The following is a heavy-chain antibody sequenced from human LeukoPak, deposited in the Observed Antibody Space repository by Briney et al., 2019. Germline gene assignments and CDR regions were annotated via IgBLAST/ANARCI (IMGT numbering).Heavy chain of an antibody. J-gene: IGHJ6*03. Sequence: GGSLRLSCAASGFTFSSYEMNWVRQAPGKGLEWVSYISSSGSTIYYADSVKGRFTISRDNAKNSLYLQMNSLRAEDTAVYYCAREGGNTAMVKNYYYMDVWGKGTTVTVSS. D-gene: IGHD5-18*01. CDR3: AREGGNTAMVKNYYYMDV. CDR1: GFTFSSYE. CDR2: ISSSGSTI. V-gene: IGHV3-48*03.